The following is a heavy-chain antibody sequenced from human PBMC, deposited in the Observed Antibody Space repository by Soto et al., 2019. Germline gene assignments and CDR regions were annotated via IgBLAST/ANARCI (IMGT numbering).Heavy chain of an antibody. CDR3: ARDFSVLRFFAMGFDP. CDR1: GYTFSTYG. V-gene: IGHV1-18*01. Sequence: QVQLVQSGGEVREPGASVKVSCKASGYTFSTYGISWVRQAPGQGLEWMGWINTYSGNTNYAQKLQGRVTMTTDTSTSTAYMELRSLRSDDTAMYYCARDFSVLRFFAMGFDPWGQGTLVTVSS. CDR2: INTYSGNT. J-gene: IGHJ5*02. D-gene: IGHD3-3*01.